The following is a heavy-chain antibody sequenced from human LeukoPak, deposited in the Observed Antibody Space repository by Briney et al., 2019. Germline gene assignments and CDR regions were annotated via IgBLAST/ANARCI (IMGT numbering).Heavy chain of an antibody. Sequence: SQTLSLTCTVSGGSISSGGYYWSWIRQHPGKGLEWIGYIYYSGSTYYNPSLKSRATISVDTSKNQFSLKLSSVTAADTAVYYCARGGYRYYDILTGYNAEYFQHWGQGTLVTVSS. CDR2: IYYSGST. CDR3: ARGGYRYYDILTGYNAEYFQH. CDR1: GGSISSGGYY. J-gene: IGHJ1*01. V-gene: IGHV4-31*03. D-gene: IGHD3-9*01.